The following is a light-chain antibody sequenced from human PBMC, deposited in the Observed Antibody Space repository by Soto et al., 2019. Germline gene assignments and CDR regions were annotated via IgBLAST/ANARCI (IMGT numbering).Light chain of an antibody. CDR1: QSLTNSF. CDR2: DTS. V-gene: IGKV3-20*01. Sequence: FVLTHSPGTLSFSPGERAILSCRASQSLTNSFIAWYQQRPGQAPRLLIYDTSSRASGIPDRFSGSGSGTDFTLTISGLETEDFAVFYCQQYGTSEIIFGQGTRLEIK. J-gene: IGKJ5*01. CDR3: QQYGTSEII.